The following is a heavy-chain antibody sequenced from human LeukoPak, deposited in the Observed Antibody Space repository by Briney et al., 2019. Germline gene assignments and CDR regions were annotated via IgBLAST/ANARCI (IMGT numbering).Heavy chain of an antibody. V-gene: IGHV3-48*02. CDR1: GFTFRSYS. Sequence: GGSLRLSRVASGFTFRSYSMNWVRQAPGKGLEWVSYISSSGSTIYYADAVKGRFTISRDNAKNSLYLQMSSLRDEDMAVYYCATVAMEDWYFDLSGRGTLVTVSS. CDR3: ATVAMEDWYFDL. J-gene: IGHJ2*01. D-gene: IGHD5-18*01. CDR2: ISSSGSTI.